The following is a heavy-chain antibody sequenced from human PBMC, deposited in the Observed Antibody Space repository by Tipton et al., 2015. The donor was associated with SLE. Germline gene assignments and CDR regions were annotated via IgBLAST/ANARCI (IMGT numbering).Heavy chain of an antibody. J-gene: IGHJ4*02. Sequence: WIRQPPGKGLEWIGGIFYSGSTYYNPSLKSRLTISVETSKNQFSLSLSSVTAADTAVYYCARAKIPRWGGFDYWGQGSLVTVSS. CDR3: ARAKIPRWGGFDY. CDR2: IFYSGST. D-gene: IGHD3-16*01. V-gene: IGHV4-39*07.